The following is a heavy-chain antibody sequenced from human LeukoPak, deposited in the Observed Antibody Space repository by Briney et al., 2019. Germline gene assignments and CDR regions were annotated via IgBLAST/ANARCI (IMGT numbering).Heavy chain of an antibody. J-gene: IGHJ4*02. CDR2: IYSGGST. D-gene: IGHD2-15*01. CDR3: ARTYCSGGSCYVYDY. Sequence: GGSLRLSCAGSGFTFINYGMIWVRQAPGKGLEWVSVIYSGGSTYYADSVKGRFTISRDNSKNTLYLQMNSLRAEDTAVYYCARTYCSGGSCYVYDYWGQGTLVTVSS. CDR1: GFTFINYG. V-gene: IGHV3-66*01.